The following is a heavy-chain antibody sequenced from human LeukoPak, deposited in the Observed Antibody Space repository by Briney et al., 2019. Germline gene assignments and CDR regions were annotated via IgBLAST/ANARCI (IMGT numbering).Heavy chain of an antibody. J-gene: IGHJ4*02. CDR2: INHSGTT. V-gene: IGHV4-34*01. CDR3: ARRPRNSGSDDGPSGLDY. D-gene: IGHD1-26*01. Sequence: KPSETLSLTCAVYGESLSGYYWSWIRQPPGKGLAWIGEINHSGTTNYNPSLKSRVTISVDTSKNQFSLKLTSVTAADTAIYYCARRPRNSGSDDGPSGLDYWGQGSLVTVSS. CDR1: GESLSGYY.